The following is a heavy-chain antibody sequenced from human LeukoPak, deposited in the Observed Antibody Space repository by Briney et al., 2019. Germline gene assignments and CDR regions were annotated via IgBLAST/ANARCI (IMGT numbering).Heavy chain of an antibody. V-gene: IGHV4-31*03. CDR2: IFFTGRT. Sequence: SETLSLTCTVSGGSVNSGAYYWSWIRQFPGKGLEWIGQIFFTGRTDYNPSLKSRLAISIDTPRDQFSQELSSVSAADTATYYCARDRASGMDYWGQGILVTVSS. CDR1: GGSVNSGAYY. D-gene: IGHD3-10*01. CDR3: ARDRASGMDY. J-gene: IGHJ4*02.